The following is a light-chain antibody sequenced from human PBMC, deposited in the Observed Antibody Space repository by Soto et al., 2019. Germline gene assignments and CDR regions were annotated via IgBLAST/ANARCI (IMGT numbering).Light chain of an antibody. V-gene: IGLV1-44*01. J-gene: IGLJ2*01. CDR1: SFNIGSNT. Sequence: QLVLTQPPSASGTPGQTITISCSGSSFNIGSNTVHWYQQLPGTAPKLLIYSHDQRPSGVPDRFSGSKSGTSASLAISGLQSEDEADYYCATWDDSLNSPLFGGGTKLTVL. CDR3: ATWDDSLNSPL. CDR2: SHD.